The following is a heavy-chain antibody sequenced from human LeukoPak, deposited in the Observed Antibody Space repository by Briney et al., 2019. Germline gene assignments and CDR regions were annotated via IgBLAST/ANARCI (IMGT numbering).Heavy chain of an antibody. CDR2: IHHSGST. Sequence: SETLSLTCTVSGGSISSHYWTWLRQPPGKGLEWIGYIHHSGSTNYNPSLKSRVTISVDTSKNQFSLKLSSVTAADTAVYYCARYYDFWSEYNWFDPWGQGTLVTVSS. D-gene: IGHD3-3*01. CDR1: GGSISSHY. V-gene: IGHV4-59*08. J-gene: IGHJ5*02. CDR3: ARYYDFWSEYNWFDP.